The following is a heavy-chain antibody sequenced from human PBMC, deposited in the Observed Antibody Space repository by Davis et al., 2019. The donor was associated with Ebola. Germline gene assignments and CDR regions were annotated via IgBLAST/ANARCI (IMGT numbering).Heavy chain of an antibody. Sequence: AASVKVSCKASGYTFSSYGILWVRQAPGQGLEWMGWISGYEDNTNYAPRFQGRITLTKDRATSTVYMELRSLTSDDTAVYYCARDLATSSGAHFFYFGMDVWGEGTSVAVSS. CDR2: ISGYEDNT. CDR3: ARDLATSSGAHFFYFGMDV. J-gene: IGHJ6*04. D-gene: IGHD3-10*01. CDR1: GYTFSSYG. V-gene: IGHV1-18*01.